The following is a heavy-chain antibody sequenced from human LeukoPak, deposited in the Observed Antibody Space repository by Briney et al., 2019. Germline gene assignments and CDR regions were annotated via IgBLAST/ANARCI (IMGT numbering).Heavy chain of an antibody. CDR2: IFRSSRNT. V-gene: IGHV3-21*01. J-gene: IGHJ4*02. CDR1: GFTFNNYA. Sequence: GGSLSLSCAASGFTFNNYAMIWVRQAPGKGLEWVSAIFRSSRNTYYADSVKGRFTISRDNAKSSLYLQMNSLRAEDTAVYYCVRDSYDSWSCSSRGTFDYWGPGTLVTVSS. D-gene: IGHD3-3*01. CDR3: VRDSYDSWSCSSRGTFDY.